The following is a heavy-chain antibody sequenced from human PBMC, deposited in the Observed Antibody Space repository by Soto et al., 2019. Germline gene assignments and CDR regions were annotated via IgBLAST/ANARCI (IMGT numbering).Heavy chain of an antibody. J-gene: IGHJ4*02. CDR3: VGFCRVNSCTDF. D-gene: IGHD2-2*01. V-gene: IGHV4-34*01. CDR2: INGSGST. CDR1: CASLSGYS. Sequence: SETLSLTCAVYCASLSGYSWSCIGQPPGKGLEWIGEINGSGSTNYNPSLKSRVTISEGSSRNLISLTLTSVTAADTAVYYCVGFCRVNSCTDFWGQGTLVTVSS.